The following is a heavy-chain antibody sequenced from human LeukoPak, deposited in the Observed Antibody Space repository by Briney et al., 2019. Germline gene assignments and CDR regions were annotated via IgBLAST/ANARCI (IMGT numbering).Heavy chain of an antibody. Sequence: PSETLSLTCTISGGSISSGGYYWSWIRQPAGKGLEWIGRIYTSGSTNYNPSLKSRVTISVDTSKNQFSLKLSSVTAADTAVYYCARGHYDILTGYYGWFDPWGQGTLVTVSS. V-gene: IGHV4-61*02. D-gene: IGHD3-9*01. CDR2: IYTSGST. CDR1: GGSISSGGYY. CDR3: ARGHYDILTGYYGWFDP. J-gene: IGHJ5*02.